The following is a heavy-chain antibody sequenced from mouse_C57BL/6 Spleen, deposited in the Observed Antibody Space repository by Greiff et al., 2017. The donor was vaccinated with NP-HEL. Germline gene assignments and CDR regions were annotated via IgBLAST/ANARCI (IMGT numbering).Heavy chain of an antibody. CDR3: ARTKYYGSSYGDAMDY. CDR1: GYTFTDYY. CDR2: INPYNGGT. D-gene: IGHD1-1*01. Sequence: EVQLQQSGPVLMKPGASVKMSCKASGYTFTDYYMNWVKQSHGKSLEWIGVINPYNGGTSYNQKFKGKATLTVDKSSSTAYMELNSLTSEDSAVYYCARTKYYGSSYGDAMDYWGQGTSVTVSS. J-gene: IGHJ4*01. V-gene: IGHV1-19*01.